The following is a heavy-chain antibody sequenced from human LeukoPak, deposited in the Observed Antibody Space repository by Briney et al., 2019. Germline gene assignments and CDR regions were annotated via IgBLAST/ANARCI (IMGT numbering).Heavy chain of an antibody. J-gene: IGHJ4*02. Sequence: PGRSLRLSCAASGFTFSSYGMHWVRQAPGKGLEWVAVIWYDGSNKYYADSVKGRFTVSRDNSKNTLYLQMNSLRAEDTAVYYCARDQRRYCSGGSCYVDYWGQGTLVTVSS. CDR1: GFTFSSYG. D-gene: IGHD2-15*01. V-gene: IGHV3-33*01. CDR2: IWYDGSNK. CDR3: ARDQRRYCSGGSCYVDY.